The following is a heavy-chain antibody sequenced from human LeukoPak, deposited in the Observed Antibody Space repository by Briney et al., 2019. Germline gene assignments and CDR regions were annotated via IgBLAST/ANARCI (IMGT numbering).Heavy chain of an antibody. J-gene: IGHJ5*02. CDR3: ARGSFITDDYGDYGPNWFDP. V-gene: IGHV1-2*02. CDR2: INPNSGGT. D-gene: IGHD4-17*01. CDR1: GYTFTGYY. Sequence: GASVKVSCKASGYTFTGYYMHWVRQAPGQGLEWMGWINPNSGGTDYAQKFQGRVTMTRDTSISTAYMELSRLRSDDTAVYYCARGSFITDDYGDYGPNWFDPWGQGTLVTVSS.